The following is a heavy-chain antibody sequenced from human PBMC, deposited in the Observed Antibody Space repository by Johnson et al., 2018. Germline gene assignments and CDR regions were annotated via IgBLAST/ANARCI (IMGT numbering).Heavy chain of an antibody. D-gene: IGHD2-15*01. CDR3: ARDPAYCSGANCYPFFYYFMDV. V-gene: IGHV3-30*03. CDR1: GFMFSSYA. Sequence: EQLVETGGGVVQPGRSLGLSCAASGFMFSSYAMHWVRQAPGKGLGGVTTISLDGGNIFYSASVKGRCTISRNNSKDKLNLQMNSLRAEDTAVYYCARDPAYCSGANCYPFFYYFMDVWGKGTTVTVSS. CDR2: ISLDGGNI. J-gene: IGHJ6*03.